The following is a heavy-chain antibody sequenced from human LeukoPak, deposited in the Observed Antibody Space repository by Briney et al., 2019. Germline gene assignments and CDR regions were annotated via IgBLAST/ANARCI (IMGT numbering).Heavy chain of an antibody. J-gene: IGHJ4*02. D-gene: IGHD3-10*01. CDR3: VNGFYYGSGSYSFDY. Sequence: PGGSLRLSCSASGFTFSSYAMHWVRQAPGKGLEYVSAISSNGGSTYYADSVKGRFTISRDNSKNTLYLQMSSLRAEDTAVYCCVNGFYYGSGSYSFDYWGQGTLVTVSS. V-gene: IGHV3-64D*09. CDR2: ISSNGGST. CDR1: GFTFSSYA.